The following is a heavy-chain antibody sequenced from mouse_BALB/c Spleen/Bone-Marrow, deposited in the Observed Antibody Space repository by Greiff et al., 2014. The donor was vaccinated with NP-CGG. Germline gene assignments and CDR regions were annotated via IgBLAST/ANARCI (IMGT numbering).Heavy chain of an antibody. CDR1: GYTFAYYT. CDR2: INPSSGYT. J-gene: IGHJ3*01. Sequence: QVQLKQSGAELARPGASVKMSCKASGYTFAYYTVHWVKQRPGQGLEWIGYINPSSGYTNYNQKFKDKATLTTDKSSSTAYMQLSSLTSEDSAVYYCAREVYGSWFAYWGRGTLATVSA. D-gene: IGHD2-2*01. CDR3: AREVYGSWFAY. V-gene: IGHV1-4*01.